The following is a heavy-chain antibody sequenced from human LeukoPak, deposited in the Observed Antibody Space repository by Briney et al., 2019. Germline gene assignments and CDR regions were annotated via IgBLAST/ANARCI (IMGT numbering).Heavy chain of an antibody. V-gene: IGHV3-30-3*01. Sequence: PGGSLRLSCAASGFTFSSYATHWVRQAPGKGLEWVAVISYDGSNKYYADSVKGRFTISRDNSKNTLYLQMNSLRAEDTAVYYCARERIQVYYDFWSGYRDWGQGTLVTVSS. CDR3: ARERIQVYYDFWSGYRD. CDR2: ISYDGSNK. J-gene: IGHJ4*02. D-gene: IGHD3-3*01. CDR1: GFTFSSYA.